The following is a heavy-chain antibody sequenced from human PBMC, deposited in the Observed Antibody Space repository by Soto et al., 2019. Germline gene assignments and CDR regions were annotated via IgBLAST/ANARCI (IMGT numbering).Heavy chain of an antibody. D-gene: IGHD3-22*01. CDR3: ARGRRYYDSSGYYYPRWCMDV. Sequence: SETLSLTCAVYGGSFSGYYWSWIRQPPGKGLEWIGEINHSGSTNYNPSLKSRVTISVDTSKNQFSLKLSSVTAADTAVYYCARGRRYYDSSGYYYPRWCMDVWGQGTTVTVSS. J-gene: IGHJ6*02. CDR1: GGSFSGYY. V-gene: IGHV4-34*01. CDR2: INHSGST.